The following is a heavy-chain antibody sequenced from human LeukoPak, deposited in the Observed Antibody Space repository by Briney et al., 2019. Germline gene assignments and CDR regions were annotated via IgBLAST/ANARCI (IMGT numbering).Heavy chain of an antibody. J-gene: IGHJ4*02. Sequence: PETLSLTRTHPGGSTRSSYWSSIRQTPRERLGWIGYIYYSGSTNYNPSLKRRVTISVDTSKNQFSQKLSSVTAAETAVYYCAREVSGSLDYWGEGTLVTVSS. V-gene: IGHV4-59*01. CDR1: GGSTRSSY. D-gene: IGHD3-3*01. CDR3: AREVSGSLDY. CDR2: IYYSGST.